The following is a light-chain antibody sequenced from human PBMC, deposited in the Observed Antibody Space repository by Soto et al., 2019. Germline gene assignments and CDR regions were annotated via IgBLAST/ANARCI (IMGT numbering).Light chain of an antibody. V-gene: IGKV1-9*01. CDR2: TAS. CDR1: QGITSF. Sequence: DIQLTQSPSFLSASGGDRVSITCRASQGITSFLAWYQQIPGKAPKLLLYTASTLQSGVPPRFSGSGSGTDFTLTISSLQPEDFGTYYCQQLNSSPLTFGGGTRVASK. CDR3: QQLNSSPLT. J-gene: IGKJ4*02.